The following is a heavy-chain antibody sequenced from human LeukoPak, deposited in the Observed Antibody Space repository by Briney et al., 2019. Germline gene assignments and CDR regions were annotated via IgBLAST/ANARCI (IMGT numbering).Heavy chain of an antibody. V-gene: IGHV3-21*01. Sequence: GGSLRLSCAASGFTFNTYSMNWVRQAPGKGLEWVSSISDNSNYIYYSDSVEGRFTISRDNAKNSLYLQMNSLRAEDTAVYYCAKDPLLESGSYYDFDYWGQGTLVTVSS. CDR3: AKDPLLESGSYYDFDY. CDR2: ISDNSNYI. J-gene: IGHJ4*02. CDR1: GFTFNTYS. D-gene: IGHD1-26*01.